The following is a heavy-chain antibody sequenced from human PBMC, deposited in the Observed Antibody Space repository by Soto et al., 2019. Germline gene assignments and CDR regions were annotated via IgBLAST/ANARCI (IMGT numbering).Heavy chain of an antibody. CDR3: TLGSWSSETFDI. Sequence: QVQLVQSGAEVKKPGSSVKVSCKASGGTFSTYTIIWVRQAPGQGLEWMGRILPMLDITNSARRFQGRVTITEDKSKSTAYRELISLRSEYTSVYYCTLGSWSSETFDIWGRGTMVTVSS. J-gene: IGHJ3*02. V-gene: IGHV1-69*02. D-gene: IGHD6-13*01. CDR2: ILPMLDIT. CDR1: GGTFSTYT.